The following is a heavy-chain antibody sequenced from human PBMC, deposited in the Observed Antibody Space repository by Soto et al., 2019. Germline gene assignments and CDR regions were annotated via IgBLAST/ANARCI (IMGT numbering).Heavy chain of an antibody. CDR3: AKDCRASIAVAGPDD. Sequence: GESLRLSCAASGFTFDDYAMHWVRQAPGKGLEWVSGISWNSGSIGYADSVKGRFTISRDNAKNSLYLQMNSLRAEDTALYYCAKDCRASIAVAGPDDWAQGTLVRGSS. CDR1: GFTFDDYA. D-gene: IGHD6-13*01. V-gene: IGHV3-9*01. J-gene: IGHJ4*02. CDR2: ISWNSGSI.